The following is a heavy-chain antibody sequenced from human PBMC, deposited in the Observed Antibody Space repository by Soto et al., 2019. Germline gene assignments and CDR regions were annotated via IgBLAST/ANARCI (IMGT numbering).Heavy chain of an antibody. CDR1: GFTFSSYA. CDR3: ARGDNSFDI. D-gene: IGHD3-9*01. Sequence: QVQLVESGGGVVQPGRSLRLSCAASGFTFSSYAMHWDRQAPGKALEWVAVISYDGSNKYYADSVKGRFTISRDNSKNSLYLQMNSLRAEDTAVYYCARGDNSFDIWGQGTMVTVSS. J-gene: IGHJ3*02. V-gene: IGHV3-30-3*01. CDR2: ISYDGSNK.